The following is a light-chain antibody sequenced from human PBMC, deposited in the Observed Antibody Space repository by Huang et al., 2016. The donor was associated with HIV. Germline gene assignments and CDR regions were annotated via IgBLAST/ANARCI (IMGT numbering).Light chain of an antibody. Sequence: DIVMTQSPLSLPVTPGEPASISCRSSQSLLHSNGYNYLDLYLQKPGQSPQLLIYLGSTRASGVPDRFSGSGSGTDFTLKISRVEAEDVGVFYCMQALQTPSTFGPGTKVDIK. CDR1: QSLLHSNGYNY. CDR2: LGS. CDR3: MQALQTPST. V-gene: IGKV2-28*01. J-gene: IGKJ3*01.